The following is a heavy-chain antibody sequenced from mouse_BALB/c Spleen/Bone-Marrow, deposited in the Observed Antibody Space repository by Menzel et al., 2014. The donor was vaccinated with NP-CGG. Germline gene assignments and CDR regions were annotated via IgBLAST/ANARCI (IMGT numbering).Heavy chain of an antibody. Sequence: EVQRVESGPELVKPGASVMTSCKPSGYTFTDYTIHWVTPSLGKSLEWIGSANTNIGGAAYNQKFKGKVTLTVGASSSTAVMELRSLAVEDSAVYDCARVLHFDVWGAGTTVTVSS. V-gene: IGHV1-22*01. CDR2: ANTNIGGA. CDR1: GYTFTDYT. J-gene: IGHJ1*01. CDR3: ARVLHFDV.